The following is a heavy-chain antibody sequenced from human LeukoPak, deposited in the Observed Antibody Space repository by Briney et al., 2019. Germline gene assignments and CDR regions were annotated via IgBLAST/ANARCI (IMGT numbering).Heavy chain of an antibody. D-gene: IGHD6-19*01. J-gene: IGHJ6*03. CDR2: INPSGGST. Sequence: GASVKVSCKASGYTFTSYYIHWVRQVPGQGLEWMGFINPSGGSTTYAQRFQGRVTMTRDTSTSTVYMEVSSLISEDTAVYYCARDPYSGGYGAYYYYMDVWGKGTTVTVSS. CDR1: GYTFTSYY. V-gene: IGHV1-46*01. CDR3: ARDPYSGGYGAYYYYMDV.